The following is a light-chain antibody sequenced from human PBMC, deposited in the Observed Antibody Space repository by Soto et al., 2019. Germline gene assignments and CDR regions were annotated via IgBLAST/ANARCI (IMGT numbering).Light chain of an antibody. J-gene: IGKJ4*01. CDR1: QSVSSY. CDR2: DAS. Sequence: IVLTQSRATLSLSPGERATLSGRASQSVSSYLAWSQQKPGQAPRLLIYDASNRATGIPARLSGSGPGTDISLTASSLEPEDFAVYYCQQRNNGPPLPVAGGTKADIK. CDR3: QQRNNGPPLP. V-gene: IGKV3-11*01.